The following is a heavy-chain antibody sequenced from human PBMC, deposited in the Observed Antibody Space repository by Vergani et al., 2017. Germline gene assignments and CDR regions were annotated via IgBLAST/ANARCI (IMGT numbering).Heavy chain of an antibody. Sequence: EVQLVESGGGLVQPGGSLRLSCAASGFTFSSYEMNWVRQAPGKGLEWVSYISSSGSTIYYADSVKGRFTISRDNAKKSLYLQMNSLRAEDTAVYYCARDREGYSSSWYFDYYGMDVWGQGTTVTVS. V-gene: IGHV3-48*03. CDR1: GFTFSSYE. CDR3: ARDREGYSSSWYFDYYGMDV. CDR2: ISSSGSTI. J-gene: IGHJ6*02. D-gene: IGHD6-13*01.